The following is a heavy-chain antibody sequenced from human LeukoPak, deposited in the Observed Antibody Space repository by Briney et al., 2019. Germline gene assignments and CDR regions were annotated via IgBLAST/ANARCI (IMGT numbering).Heavy chain of an antibody. D-gene: IGHD3-10*01. CDR2: ISGSGGST. J-gene: IGHJ5*02. CDR1: GFTFSSYA. Sequence: GGSLRLSCAASGFTFSSYAMSWVRQAPGKGLEWVSAISGSGGSTYYADSVKGRFTISRGNSKNTLYLQMNSLRAEDTAVYYCAKGRMVRGVNWFDPWGQGTLVTVSS. CDR3: AKGRMVRGVNWFDP. V-gene: IGHV3-23*01.